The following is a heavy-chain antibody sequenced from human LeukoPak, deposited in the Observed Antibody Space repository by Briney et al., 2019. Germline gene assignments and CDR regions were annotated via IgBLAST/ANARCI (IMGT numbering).Heavy chain of an antibody. Sequence: GGSLRLSCAASGFTFSTHVMSWVRQAPGKGLEWVANIKQDGSEKYYVDSVKGRFTISRDNAKNSLYLQMNSLRAEDTAVYYCARDLTAAAGTWIWFDPWGQGTLVTVSS. CDR2: IKQDGSEK. D-gene: IGHD6-13*01. CDR1: GFTFSTHV. V-gene: IGHV3-7*01. CDR3: ARDLTAAAGTWIWFDP. J-gene: IGHJ5*02.